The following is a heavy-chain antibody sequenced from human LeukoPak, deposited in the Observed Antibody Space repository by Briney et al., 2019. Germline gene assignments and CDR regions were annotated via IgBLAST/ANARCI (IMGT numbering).Heavy chain of an antibody. J-gene: IGHJ3*02. CDR2: INHSGST. D-gene: IGHD1-1*01. V-gene: IGHV4-34*01. CDR1: GGSFSGYY. Sequence: SETLSLTCAVYGGSFSGYYWSWIRQPPGKGLKWIGEINHSGSTNYNPSLKSRVTISVDTSKNQFSLKLSSVTAADTAVYYCARETTGTTNDAFDIWGQGTMVTVSS. CDR3: ARETTGTTNDAFDI.